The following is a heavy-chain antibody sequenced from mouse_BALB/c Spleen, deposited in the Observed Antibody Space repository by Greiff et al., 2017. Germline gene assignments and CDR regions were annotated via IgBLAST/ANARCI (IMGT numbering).Heavy chain of an antibody. CDR3: TRESYYGSSRYAMDY. J-gene: IGHJ4*01. Sequence: VQLQQSGTVLARPGASVKMSCKASGYTFTSYWMHWVKQRPGQGLEWIGAIYPGNSDTSYNQKFKGKAKLTAVTSTSTAYMELSSLTNEDSAVYYCTRESYYGSSRYAMDYWGQGTSVTVSS. D-gene: IGHD1-1*01. CDR2: IYPGNSDT. CDR1: GYTFTSYW. V-gene: IGHV1-5*01.